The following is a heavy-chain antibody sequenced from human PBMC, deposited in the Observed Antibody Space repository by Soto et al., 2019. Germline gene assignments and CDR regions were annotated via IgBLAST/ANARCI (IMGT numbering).Heavy chain of an antibody. CDR2: ISYDGSNK. Sequence: QVQLVESGGGVVQPGRSLRLSCAASGFTFSSYAMHWLRQAPGKGLEWVAVISYDGSNKYYADSVKGRFTISRDNSKNTLYLQMNSLRAEDTAVYYCARDGLFYYYGMDVWGQGTTVTVSS. CDR3: ARDGLFYYYGMDV. V-gene: IGHV3-30-3*01. J-gene: IGHJ6*02. CDR1: GFTFSSYA. D-gene: IGHD2-21*02.